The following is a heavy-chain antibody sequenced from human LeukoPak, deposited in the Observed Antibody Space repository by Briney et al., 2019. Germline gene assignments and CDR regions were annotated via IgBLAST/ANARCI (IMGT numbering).Heavy chain of an antibody. CDR1: GFTFSSYS. V-gene: IGHV3-30*02. CDR3: AKDYVGAYFDY. J-gene: IGHJ4*02. Sequence: GGSLRLSCAASGFTFSSYSMHWVRQAPGKGLEWVAFIRYDGSNKYYADSVKGRFTISRDNSKNTLYLQMNSLRAEDTAVYYCAKDYVGAYFDYWGQGTLVTVSS. D-gene: IGHD1-26*01. CDR2: IRYDGSNK.